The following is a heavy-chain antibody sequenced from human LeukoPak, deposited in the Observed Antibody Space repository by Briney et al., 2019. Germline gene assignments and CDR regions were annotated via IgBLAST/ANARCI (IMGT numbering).Heavy chain of an antibody. J-gene: IGHJ1*01. Sequence: SQTLSLTCAVSGGSISSGGYSWSWIRPPPGKGLEWIGYIYHSGSTYYNPSLKSRVTISVDRSKNQFSLKLSSVTAADPAVYYCAATNITMIVVAPYFQHWGQGTLVTVSS. CDR1: GGSISSGGYS. V-gene: IGHV4-30-2*01. D-gene: IGHD3-22*01. CDR2: IYHSGST. CDR3: AATNITMIVVAPYFQH.